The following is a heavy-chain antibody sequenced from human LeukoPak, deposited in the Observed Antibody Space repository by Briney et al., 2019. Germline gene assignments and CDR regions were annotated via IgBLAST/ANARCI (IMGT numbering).Heavy chain of an antibody. CDR1: GFTFSNYP. CDR3: TRPYYDYLTGYYSDY. J-gene: IGHJ4*02. V-gene: IGHV3-49*04. Sequence: GRSLRLSCTTSGFTFSNYPMSWVRQAPGKGLEWLALLGSTAYGGTTKYAASVKGRFTISGDDSKSIAYLQMNSLKTEDTAVYYCTRPYYDYLTGYYSDYWGQGTLATVSS. CDR2: LGSTAYGGTT. D-gene: IGHD3-9*01.